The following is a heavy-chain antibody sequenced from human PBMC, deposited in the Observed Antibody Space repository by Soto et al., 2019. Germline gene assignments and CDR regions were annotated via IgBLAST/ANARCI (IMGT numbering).Heavy chain of an antibody. CDR3: ARRRIVPTTNFDY. CDR1: GFSITSSSFY. D-gene: IGHD1-26*01. Sequence: SENPSLTRTFSGFSITSSSFYWGWIRQPPGKGLEWIGHIFHTGATYYNPTLKSRLRMSVDTSKNQFSLNLSSVTATDTAVYYCARRRIVPTTNFDYWGQGTLVTVSS. V-gene: IGHV4-39*01. J-gene: IGHJ4*02. CDR2: IFHTGAT.